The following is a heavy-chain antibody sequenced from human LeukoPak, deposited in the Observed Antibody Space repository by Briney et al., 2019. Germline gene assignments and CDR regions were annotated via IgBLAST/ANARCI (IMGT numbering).Heavy chain of an antibody. Sequence: GGSLRLSCAASGFTFSNYAMHWVRQAPGKGLEWVAFIRYDGSNKYYADSVKGRLTISRDNSNNTLYLQMDSLRAEDAAVYYCAKDTRGDYGWDFDYWGQGTLVTVSS. CDR1: GFTFSNYA. CDR3: AKDTRGDYGWDFDY. D-gene: IGHD3-10*01. V-gene: IGHV3-30*02. J-gene: IGHJ4*02. CDR2: IRYDGSNK.